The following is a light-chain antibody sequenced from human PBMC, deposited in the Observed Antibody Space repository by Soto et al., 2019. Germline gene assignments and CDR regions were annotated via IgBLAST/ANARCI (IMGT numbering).Light chain of an antibody. V-gene: IGKV1-17*01. CDR1: QSISSY. CDR2: AVS. J-gene: IGKJ1*01. Sequence: DIQMTQSPSSLSASVGDRVTITCRASQSISSYLNWYQQKPGKAPERLIYAVSTLQSGVPSRFSGSGSGTDFTLTISSLQPEDFATYYCLQHNTYPWTFGHGTKVEIK. CDR3: LQHNTYPWT.